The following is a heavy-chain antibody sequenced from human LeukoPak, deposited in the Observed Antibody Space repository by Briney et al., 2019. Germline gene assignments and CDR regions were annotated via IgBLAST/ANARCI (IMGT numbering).Heavy chain of an antibody. CDR1: GFTFSSYA. J-gene: IGHJ4*02. Sequence: GGSLRLSCAASGFTFSSYAMSWVRQAPGKGLEWVSTISDNSGSTYYADSVKGRLTTSRDNSKNTLYLQMNSLRAEDTAIYYCAKVSSGWYYFDYWGQGTLVTVSS. D-gene: IGHD6-19*01. V-gene: IGHV3-23*01. CDR3: AKVSSGWYYFDY. CDR2: ISDNSGST.